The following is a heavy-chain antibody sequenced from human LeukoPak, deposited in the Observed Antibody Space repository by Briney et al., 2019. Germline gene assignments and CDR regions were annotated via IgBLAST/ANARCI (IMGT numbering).Heavy chain of an antibody. D-gene: IGHD5-24*01. V-gene: IGHV4-34*01. CDR3: ARHALRRRDGYNPIRKYYFDY. CDR2: INHSGST. J-gene: IGHJ4*02. Sequence: SETLSLTCAVYGGSFSGYYWSWIRQPPGKGLEWIGEINHSGSTNYNPSLKSRVTISVDTSKNQFSLKLSSVTAADTAVYYCARHALRRRDGYNPIRKYYFDYWGQGTLVTVSS. CDR1: GGSFSGYY.